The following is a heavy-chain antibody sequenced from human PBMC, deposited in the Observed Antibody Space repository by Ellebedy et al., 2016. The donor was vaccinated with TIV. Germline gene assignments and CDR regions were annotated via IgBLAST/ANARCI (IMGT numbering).Heavy chain of an antibody. Sequence: GESLKISCAASGFTFSNAWMSWVRQAPGKGLEWVGRIKSKTDGGTTDYAAPVKGRFTISRDDSKNTLYLQMNSLKTEDTAVYYCTTVVSAAAGILFDPWGQGTLVTVSS. D-gene: IGHD6-13*01. V-gene: IGHV3-15*01. J-gene: IGHJ5*02. CDR2: IKSKTDGGTT. CDR1: GFTFSNAW. CDR3: TTVVSAAAGILFDP.